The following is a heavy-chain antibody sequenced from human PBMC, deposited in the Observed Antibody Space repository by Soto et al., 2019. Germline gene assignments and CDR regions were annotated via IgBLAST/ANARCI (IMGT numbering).Heavy chain of an antibody. CDR3: AREETAWPLAYGLDV. CDR2: ISYDESNK. CDR1: GFTFSSYG. V-gene: IGHV3-30*03. D-gene: IGHD2-21*02. J-gene: IGHJ6*02. Sequence: GGSLRLSCAASGFTFSSYGMHWVRQAPGKGLEWVAFISYDESNKYYADSVKGRFTISRDNAKNSLSLQMNSMTAEDTAVYYCAREETAWPLAYGLDVWGQGTTVTAP.